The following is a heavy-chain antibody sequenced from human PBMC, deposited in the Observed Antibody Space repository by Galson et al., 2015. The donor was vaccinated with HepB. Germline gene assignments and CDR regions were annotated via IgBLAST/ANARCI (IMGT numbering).Heavy chain of an antibody. V-gene: IGHV1-46*01. D-gene: IGHD6-13*01. CDR1: GYSFTSYH. J-gene: IGHJ6*02. Sequence: SVKVSCKASGYSFTSYHIHWVRQAPGQGLEWMGIINPSGGSTSYAQKFQGKVTMTRDTSTSTVYMELSSLRSEDTAVYYCARDRSGSSIHYYYYGMDVWGQGTTVSVSS. CDR2: INPSGGST. CDR3: ARDRSGSSIHYYYYGMDV.